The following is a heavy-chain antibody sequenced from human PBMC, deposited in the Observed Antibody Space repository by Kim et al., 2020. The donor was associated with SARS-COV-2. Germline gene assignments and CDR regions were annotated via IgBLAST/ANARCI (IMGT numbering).Heavy chain of an antibody. V-gene: IGHV3-23*01. CDR2: ISGNGAGT. CDR1: GFSFSNYA. D-gene: IGHD6-13*01. J-gene: IGHJ4*02. CDR3: AKRIAAVGSHYFDY. Sequence: GGSLRLSCTASGFSFSNYAIYWVRQAPGKGLEWVSAISGNGAGTFYADSVKGRFTISRDNSKNTMFLQMNSLRAEDTALYCCAKRIAAVGSHYFDYWGQGTLVTVSS.